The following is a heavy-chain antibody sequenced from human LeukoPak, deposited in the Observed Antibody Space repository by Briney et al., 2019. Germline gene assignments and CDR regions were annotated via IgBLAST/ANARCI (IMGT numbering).Heavy chain of an antibody. Sequence: SETPSLTCAVYGGTFSGYYWSWIRQPPGKGLEWIGEINHSGSTNYNPSLKSRVTISVDTSKNQFSLKLSSVTAADTAVYYCARSPLIVLMVYAVRRWFDPWGQGTLVTVSS. V-gene: IGHV4-34*01. J-gene: IGHJ5*02. CDR1: GGTFSGYY. D-gene: IGHD2-8*01. CDR2: INHSGST. CDR3: ARSPLIVLMVYAVRRWFDP.